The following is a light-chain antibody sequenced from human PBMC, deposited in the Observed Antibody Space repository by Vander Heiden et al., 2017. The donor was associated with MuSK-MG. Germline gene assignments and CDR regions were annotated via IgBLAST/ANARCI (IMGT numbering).Light chain of an antibody. CDR1: QSVSSTY. V-gene: IGKV3-20*01. CDR3: QQYSCSLT. Sequence: EIVLTQSPGTLSLSPGERATLSCRASQSVSSTYLEWYQQKRGQAPRLLIYDASSSANGIPDRFSGSGYVTDFTLTSSRREPEDFAVYYGQQYSCSLTFGHGTKVDIK. J-gene: IGKJ3*01. CDR2: DAS.